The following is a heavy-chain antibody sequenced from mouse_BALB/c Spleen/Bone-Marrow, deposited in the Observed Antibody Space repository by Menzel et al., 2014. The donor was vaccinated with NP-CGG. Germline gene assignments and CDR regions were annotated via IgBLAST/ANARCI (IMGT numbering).Heavy chain of an antibody. J-gene: IGHJ1*01. Sequence: VQLVESGAELVKPGASVKLSCKASGYTFSSYYIDWVTQRPGEGLEWIGEIYPGIGGTNFNEKFKSKATLTADKTTSTAYIQLSSLTSEDSEVCYSTRNYYGNYYDVWGAGTTVTVSS. CDR3: TRNYYGNYYDV. D-gene: IGHD2-1*01. V-gene: IGHV1S81*02. CDR1: GYTFSSYY. CDR2: IYPGIGGT.